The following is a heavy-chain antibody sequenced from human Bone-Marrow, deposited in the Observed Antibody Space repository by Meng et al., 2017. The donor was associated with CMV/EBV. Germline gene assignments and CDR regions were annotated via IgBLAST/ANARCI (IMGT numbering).Heavy chain of an antibody. V-gene: IGHV1-18*01. CDR3: AREAHNWYDIRMGNWFDP. D-gene: IGHD1-1*01. CDR2: ISTYTGNT. J-gene: IGHJ5*02. CDR1: GYTFTSFH. Sequence: ASVKVSCKASGYTFTSFHLTWVRQAPGQGLEWMGWISTYTGNTNYTQNLRGRVTMTTDTSTRTAYLELRSLRSDDTAVYYCAREAHNWYDIRMGNWFDPWGQGTLVTVSS.